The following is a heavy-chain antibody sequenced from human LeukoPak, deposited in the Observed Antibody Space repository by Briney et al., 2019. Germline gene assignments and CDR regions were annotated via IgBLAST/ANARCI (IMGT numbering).Heavy chain of an antibody. CDR3: AKDRGIISDY. Sequence: GGSLRLSCSASGFTFSSYGMHWVRQAPGKGLVWVSAISGSGGSTYYADSVKGRFTISRDNSKNTLYLQMNSLRVEDTAVYYCAKDRGIISDYWGQGTLVTVSS. CDR1: GFTFSSYG. CDR2: ISGSGGST. D-gene: IGHD3-10*01. V-gene: IGHV3-23*01. J-gene: IGHJ4*02.